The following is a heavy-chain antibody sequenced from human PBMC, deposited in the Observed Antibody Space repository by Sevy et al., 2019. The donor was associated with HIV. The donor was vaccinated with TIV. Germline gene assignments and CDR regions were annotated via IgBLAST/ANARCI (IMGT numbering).Heavy chain of an antibody. CDR1: GDAMSSRSYY. Sequence: SETLSLTCTVSGDAMSSRSYYWDWIRQPPGKGLEWIGEISYSGSTYLNTSLTSRVNISVDTSKKQFSLKLTSVTAADTAVYYCARHLSTTQGYYFDYWGQGALVTVSS. CDR3: ARHLSTTQGYYFDY. D-gene: IGHD2-15*01. V-gene: IGHV4-39*01. CDR2: ISYSGST. J-gene: IGHJ4*02.